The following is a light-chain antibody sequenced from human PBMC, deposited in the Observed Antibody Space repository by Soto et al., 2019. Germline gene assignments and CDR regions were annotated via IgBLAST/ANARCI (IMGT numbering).Light chain of an antibody. CDR1: QSVSSSY. Sequence: EIVLTQSRGTLSLSQGERATLSCRASQSVSSSYLAWYQQKPGQAPRLLIYGASSRATGIPDRFSGSGSGTDFTLTISRLEPEDFAVYYCQQYGSPPQTFGQGTKVDIK. J-gene: IGKJ1*01. V-gene: IGKV3-20*01. CDR2: GAS. CDR3: QQYGSPPQT.